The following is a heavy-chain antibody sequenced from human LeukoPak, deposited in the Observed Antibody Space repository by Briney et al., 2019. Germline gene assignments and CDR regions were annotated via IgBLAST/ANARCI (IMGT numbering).Heavy chain of an antibody. J-gene: IGHJ4*02. CDR3: ARDLLVFPLDY. V-gene: IGHV3-66*01. CDR2: IYSGGST. CDR1: GFTVSSNY. D-gene: IGHD6-13*01. Sequence: GGSLRLSCAASGFTVSSNYMSWVRQAPGKGLEWVSVIYSGGSTYYADSVKGRFTISRDNSKNTLYLQMNSLRAEDTAVYYCARDLLVFPLDYWGQGTLVTVSS.